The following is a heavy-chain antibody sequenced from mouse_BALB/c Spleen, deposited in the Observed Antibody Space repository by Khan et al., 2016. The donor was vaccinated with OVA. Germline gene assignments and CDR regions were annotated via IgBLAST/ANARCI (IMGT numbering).Heavy chain of an antibody. CDR1: GFSLSRYN. V-gene: IGHV2-6-4*01. J-gene: IGHJ4*01. CDR2: IWGGGGT. CDR3: ARAYYRYDGYYAMDY. D-gene: IGHD2-14*01. Sequence: QVQLKESGPSLVAPSQSLSITCTVSGFSLSRYNIHWVRQPPGKGLEWLGMIWGGGGTDYNSTFKSRLSISKDNSKSKVFLKMNSLQTDDTAMYYCARAYYRYDGYYAMDYWGQGTSVTVSS.